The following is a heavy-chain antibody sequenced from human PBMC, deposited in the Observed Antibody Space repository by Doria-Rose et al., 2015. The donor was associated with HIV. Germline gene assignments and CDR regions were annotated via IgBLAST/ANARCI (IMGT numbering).Heavy chain of an antibody. V-gene: IGHV3-74*01. D-gene: IGHD6-13*01. Sequence: VQLQESGGGVVQPGRSLRLSCAASGLTLSNYWMHWVRQGAGKGLVWVSRISNDASSTDYADAVKGRFTISRDNAKNTLYLQMNSLRVDDTAVYYCVSHSSPPYWGQGTRVTVSS. CDR3: VSHSSPPY. J-gene: IGHJ4*02. CDR2: ISNDASST. CDR1: GLTLSNYW.